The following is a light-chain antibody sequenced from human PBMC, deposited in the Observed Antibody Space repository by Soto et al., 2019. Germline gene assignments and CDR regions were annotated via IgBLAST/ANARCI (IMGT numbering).Light chain of an antibody. J-gene: IGKJ1*01. CDR3: QQGYTTRWT. V-gene: IGKV1-39*01. Sequence: DIQMTQSPTSLSASVGDRVTITCRASQNIRSYLNWYQQIPGKAPNLLIYATSILQTGVPSRFSGSGTGTDFTLTINCLQHEDFATYYCQQGYTTRWTFGQGTKVEIK. CDR1: QNIRSY. CDR2: ATS.